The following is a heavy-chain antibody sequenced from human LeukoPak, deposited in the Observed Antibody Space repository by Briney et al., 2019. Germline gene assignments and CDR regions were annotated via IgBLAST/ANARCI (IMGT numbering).Heavy chain of an antibody. CDR2: IYYSGST. D-gene: IGHD3-16*02. V-gene: IGHV4-31*03. Sequence: SETLSLTCTVSGGSISSGGSYWSWIRQHPGKGLEWIGYIYYSGSTYYNPSLKSRVTISVDTSKNQFSLKLSSVTAADTAVYYCARASRDYAWGSYRSNWFDPWGQGTLVTVSS. J-gene: IGHJ5*02. CDR1: GGSISSGGSY. CDR3: ARASRDYAWGSYRSNWFDP.